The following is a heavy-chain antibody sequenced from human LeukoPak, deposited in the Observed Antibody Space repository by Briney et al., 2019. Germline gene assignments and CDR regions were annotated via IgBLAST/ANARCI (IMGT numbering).Heavy chain of an antibody. Sequence: NASETLSLTCAVSGYSISSGYYWGWIRQPPGKGLEWIGSIYHSGSAYYNPSLKSRVTISVDTSKNQFSLKLSSVTAADTAVYYCAFERYDFWSGYYTGDAFDIWGQGTMVTVSS. CDR1: GYSISSGYY. D-gene: IGHD3-3*01. J-gene: IGHJ3*02. CDR2: IYHSGSA. CDR3: AFERYDFWSGYYTGDAFDI. V-gene: IGHV4-38-2*01.